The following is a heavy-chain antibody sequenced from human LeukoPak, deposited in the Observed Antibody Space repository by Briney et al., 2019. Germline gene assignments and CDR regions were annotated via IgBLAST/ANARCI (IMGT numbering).Heavy chain of an antibody. CDR2: MNPNSGNT. Sequence: GASVKVSCKASGYTFTSYDINWVRQATGQGLEWMGWMNPNSGNTGYAQKFQGRVTMTRNTSISTTYMELSSLRSEDTAVYYCARVGLQYYYYYYMDVWGKGTTVTVSS. J-gene: IGHJ6*03. CDR3: ARVGLQYYYYYYMDV. V-gene: IGHV1-8*01. CDR1: GYTFTSYD.